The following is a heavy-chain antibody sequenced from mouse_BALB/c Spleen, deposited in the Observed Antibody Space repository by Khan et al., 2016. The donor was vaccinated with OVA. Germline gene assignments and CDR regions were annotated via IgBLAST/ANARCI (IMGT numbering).Heavy chain of an antibody. CDR3: ARVYRSDFDY. D-gene: IGHD1-1*01. CDR2: INPHVGET. Sequence: VQLQQSGPELVKPGASVKISCKASGYSFTGYFMNWVMQSHGKSLEWIGRINPHVGETLFNPKFKGKATLTVDESSSTAHMELRSLASEDSAVYYCARVYRSDFDYWGQGTTLTVSS. V-gene: IGHV1-20*02. CDR1: GYSFTGYF. J-gene: IGHJ2*01.